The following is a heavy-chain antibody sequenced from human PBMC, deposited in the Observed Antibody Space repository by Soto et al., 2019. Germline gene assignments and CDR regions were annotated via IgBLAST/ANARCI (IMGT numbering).Heavy chain of an antibody. V-gene: IGHV1-18*01. J-gene: IGHJ4*02. Sequence: QVQLVQSGAEVKKPGASVKVSCKASGYTFSSYGISWVRQAPGQGLEWMGWISGYNGNTDYAQSLQGRVTMTTDTLTNTAYMELRSLRSDDTAVYYCARARGQWLVTTEYDCWGQGTLVTVSS. CDR1: GYTFSSYG. CDR3: ARARGQWLVTTEYDC. D-gene: IGHD6-19*01. CDR2: ISGYNGNT.